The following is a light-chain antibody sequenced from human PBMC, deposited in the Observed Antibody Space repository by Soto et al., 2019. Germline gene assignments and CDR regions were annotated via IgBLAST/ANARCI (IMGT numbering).Light chain of an antibody. CDR3: QQFNNYPSLT. J-gene: IGKJ4*01. CDR1: QGISSD. Sequence: AIQLTQSPSSLSASAGDRVTITCRASQGISSDLAWYQQKPGKAPNLLIYDASSLDRGVPSRFSGSGSGTDSTLTTSRLQPEYFACYYCQQFNNYPSLTFGGGTKVEIK. CDR2: DAS. V-gene: IGKV1D-13*01.